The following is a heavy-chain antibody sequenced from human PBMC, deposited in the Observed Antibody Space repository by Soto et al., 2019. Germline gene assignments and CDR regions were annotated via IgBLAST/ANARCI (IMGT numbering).Heavy chain of an antibody. CDR2: IYHSGST. D-gene: IGHD3-10*01. CDR3: ARVPGP. CDR1: GCS. Sequence: GCSWSCIRQPPGRGLEWIGYIYHSGSTYYNPSLKSRVTISVDRSKNQFSLKLSSVSAADTAVYYCARVPGPWGQGTLVTVFS. J-gene: IGHJ5*02. V-gene: IGHV4-30-2*01.